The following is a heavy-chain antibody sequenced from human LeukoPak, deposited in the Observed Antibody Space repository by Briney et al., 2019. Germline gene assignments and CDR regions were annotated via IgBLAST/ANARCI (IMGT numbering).Heavy chain of an antibody. J-gene: IGHJ6*03. CDR1: GFAFTSSA. V-gene: IGHV1-58*02. Sequence: ASVKVSCKASGFAFTSSAIQWVRQARGQRLEWIGWIVVGSGNTMYAQKFQGRVTITADESTSTAYMELSSLRSEDTAVYYCARVRYCSGGSCYSEINYYYYYMDVWGKGTTVTISS. CDR3: ARVRYCSGGSCYSEINYYYYYMDV. CDR2: IVVGSGNT. D-gene: IGHD2-15*01.